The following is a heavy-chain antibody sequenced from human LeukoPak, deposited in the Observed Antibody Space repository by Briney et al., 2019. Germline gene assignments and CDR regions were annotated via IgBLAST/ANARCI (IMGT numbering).Heavy chain of an antibody. CDR3: ARDSAVAVAGSLSR. Sequence: GGSLRLSCAASGFTFSSYAMSWVRQAPGKGLEWVSAISGSGGSTYYADSVKGRFTISRDNAKNSLYLQMNSLRAEDTAVYYCARDSAVAVAGSLSRWGQGTLVTVSS. V-gene: IGHV3-23*01. CDR2: ISGSGGST. CDR1: GFTFSSYA. D-gene: IGHD6-19*01. J-gene: IGHJ4*02.